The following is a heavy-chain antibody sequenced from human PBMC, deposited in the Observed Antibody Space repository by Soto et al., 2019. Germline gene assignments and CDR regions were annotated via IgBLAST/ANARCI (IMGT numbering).Heavy chain of an antibody. D-gene: IGHD3-3*01. J-gene: IGHJ4*02. CDR2: IYGGGDS. CDR1: GFSVSNSY. V-gene: IGHV3-66*01. Sequence: EVQLVESWGGLVQPGGSLRLSCAASGFSVSNSYMTWVRQAPGKGLEWVSNIYGGGDSFYSDSVKGRFTSSRDNSTNTRYLQMNRLRVEDTAVYYCAGDTFGGSYNFCYGGQGTLVTVSS. CDR3: AGDTFGGSYNFCY.